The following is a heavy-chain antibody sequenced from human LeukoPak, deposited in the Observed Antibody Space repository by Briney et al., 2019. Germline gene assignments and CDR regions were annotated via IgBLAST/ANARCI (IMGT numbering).Heavy chain of an antibody. Sequence: PGGSLRLSCAASRFTFSNAWMSWVRQAPGKGLEWVGRIKSKTDGGTTDYAAPVKGRFTISRDDSKNTLYLQMNSLKTQDQAVYYCNRDRYYDFWSGYYRAFDIWGQGTMVHVS. D-gene: IGHD3-3*01. J-gene: IGHJ3*02. CDR2: IKSKTDGGTT. V-gene: IGHV3-15*01. CDR1: RFTFSNAW. CDR3: NRDRYYDFWSGYYRAFDI.